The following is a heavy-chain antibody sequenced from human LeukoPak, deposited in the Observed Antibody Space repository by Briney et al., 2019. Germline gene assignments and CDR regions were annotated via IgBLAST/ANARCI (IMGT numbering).Heavy chain of an antibody. CDR1: GYTFSSYG. J-gene: IGHJ4*02. Sequence: GASVKVSCKASGYTFSSYGISWGGQAPGQRLEWVGWVSAYNGNTNYAQKLQGRVTMTTDTSTSTAYMELRSLRSDDTAVYYCARGWDNYGDYADFDYWGQGTLVTVSS. CDR2: VSAYNGNT. V-gene: IGHV1-18*01. CDR3: ARGWDNYGDYADFDY. D-gene: IGHD4-17*01.